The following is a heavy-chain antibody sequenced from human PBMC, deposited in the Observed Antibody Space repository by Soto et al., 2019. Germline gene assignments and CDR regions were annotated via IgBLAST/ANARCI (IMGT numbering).Heavy chain of an antibody. J-gene: IGHJ6*03. CDR2: IYYSGST. D-gene: IGHD5-18*01. Sequence: SETLSLTCTFSGGSISSYYWSLIRQPPGKGLEWIGYIYYSGSTNYNPSLKSRVTISVDTSKNQFSLKLSSVTAADTAVYYCARGGYSYGYYYYYYMDVWGKGTTVTSP. V-gene: IGHV4-59*01. CDR1: GGSISSYY. CDR3: ARGGYSYGYYYYYYMDV.